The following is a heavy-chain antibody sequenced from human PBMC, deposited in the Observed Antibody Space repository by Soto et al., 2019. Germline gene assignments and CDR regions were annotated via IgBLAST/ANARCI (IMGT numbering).Heavy chain of an antibody. D-gene: IGHD6-13*01. Sequence: SETLSLTCTVSGGSISSGGYYWSWIRQHPGKGLEWIGYIYYSGSTYYNPSLKSRVTISVDTSKNQFSLKLSSVTAADTAVYYCARDNSGAAAGTDNWFDPWGQGTLVTVSS. CDR3: ARDNSGAAAGTDNWFDP. CDR1: GGSISSGGYY. V-gene: IGHV4-31*03. CDR2: IYYSGST. J-gene: IGHJ5*02.